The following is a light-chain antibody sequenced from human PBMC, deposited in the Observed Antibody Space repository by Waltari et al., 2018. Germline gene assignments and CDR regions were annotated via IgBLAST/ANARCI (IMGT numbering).Light chain of an antibody. CDR3: QQSFSTPPLT. CDR1: QFIVTY. V-gene: IGKV1-39*01. J-gene: IGKJ4*01. Sequence: DIQTTQSPSSLSASVGSSVTITCRASQFIVTYLNWYQQKPGEAPKLLIYATSTLQTGVPSRFSGSGTGTDFTLTISSLQPEDFATYYCQQSFSTPPLTFGGGTKVEVK. CDR2: ATS.